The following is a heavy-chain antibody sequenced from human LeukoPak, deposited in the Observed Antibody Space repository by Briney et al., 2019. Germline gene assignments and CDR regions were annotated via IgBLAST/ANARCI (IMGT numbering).Heavy chain of an antibody. Sequence: PGGSLRLSCAASGFTFSSYSMNWVRQAPGRGLEWVSSISSSSSYIYYADSVKGRFTISRDNAKNSLYLQMNSLRAEDTAVYYCARGGAFFGGNSFGVVYFDYWGQGTLVTVSS. J-gene: IGHJ4*02. CDR2: ISSSSSYI. V-gene: IGHV3-21*01. D-gene: IGHD4-23*01. CDR1: GFTFSSYS. CDR3: ARGGAFFGGNSFGVVYFDY.